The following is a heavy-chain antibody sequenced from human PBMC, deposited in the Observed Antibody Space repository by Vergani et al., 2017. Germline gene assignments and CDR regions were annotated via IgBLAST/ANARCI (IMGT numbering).Heavy chain of an antibody. V-gene: IGHV1-2*02. Sequence: QVQLVQSGAEVKKPGASVKVSCKVSGYTFTGYYMHWVRQAPGQGLEWMGWINPNSGGTNYAQKFQGRVTMTRDTSISTAYMELSRLRSDDTAVYYCAGXGRGSVVTTNWVDPWGQGTLVTVSS. CDR1: GYTFTGYY. D-gene: IGHD2-21*02. J-gene: IGHJ5*02. CDR3: AGXGRGSVVTTNWVDP. CDR2: INPNSGGT.